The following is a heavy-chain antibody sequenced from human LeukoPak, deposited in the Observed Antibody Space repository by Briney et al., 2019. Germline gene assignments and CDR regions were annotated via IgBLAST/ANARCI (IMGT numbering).Heavy chain of an antibody. V-gene: IGHV4-39*01. D-gene: IGHD6-6*01. CDR2: IYYSGST. CDR3: GRFSKHLVVGGGLIDY. J-gene: IGHJ4*02. CDR1: GGSISSSSYY. Sequence: SETLSLTCTVSGGSISSSSYYWGWIRQPPGKGLEWIGSIYYSGSTYYNPSLKSRVTISVDTSKNRFSLKLSSVTAADTAVYYCGRFSKHLVVGGGLIDYWGQGTLVTVSS.